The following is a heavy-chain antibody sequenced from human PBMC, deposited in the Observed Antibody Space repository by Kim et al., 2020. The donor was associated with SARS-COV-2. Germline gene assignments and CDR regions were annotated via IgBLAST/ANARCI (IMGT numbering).Heavy chain of an antibody. CDR1: GFIVSSNY. V-gene: IGHV3-53*01. CDR2: LHSDGTT. CDR3: AKEGGYTSPKWFDS. Sequence: ETLSLTCVASGFIVSSNYMSWVRQAPGKGLEWVSVLHSDGTTEYAHSVKGRFTISRDNSENTLYLQMSSLRVEDTAVYYCAKEGGYTSPKWFDSWGQGT. J-gene: IGHJ5*01. D-gene: IGHD3-16*02.